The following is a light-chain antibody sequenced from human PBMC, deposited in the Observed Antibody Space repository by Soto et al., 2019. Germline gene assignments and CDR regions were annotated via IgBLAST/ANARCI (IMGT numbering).Light chain of an antibody. Sequence: QSVLTQPPSVSGAPGQRVTISCTGSSSNIGAGYDVHWYQQLPGTAPKLLIYGNSNRPSGVPDRFSGSKSGTSASLAITGLQAEDEADYYCQSYDSSRHVVFGRGTKVTVL. CDR3: QSYDSSRHVV. CDR2: GNS. CDR1: SSNIGAGYD. V-gene: IGLV1-40*01. J-gene: IGLJ2*01.